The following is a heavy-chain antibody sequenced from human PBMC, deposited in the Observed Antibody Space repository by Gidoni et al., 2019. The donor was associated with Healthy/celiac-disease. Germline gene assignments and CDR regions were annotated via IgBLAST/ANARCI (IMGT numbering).Heavy chain of an antibody. CDR2: IYYSGST. D-gene: IGHD2-2*01. Sequence: QVQLQESGPGLVKPSETLSLTCTVSGGSISSYYWSWIRQPPGKGLEWIGYIYYSGSTNYNPSLKSRVTISVDTSKNQFSLKLSSVTAADTAVYYCARHADYCSSTSCYPNWFDPWGQGTLVTVSS. CDR1: GGSISSYY. J-gene: IGHJ5*02. CDR3: ARHADYCSSTSCYPNWFDP. V-gene: IGHV4-59*08.